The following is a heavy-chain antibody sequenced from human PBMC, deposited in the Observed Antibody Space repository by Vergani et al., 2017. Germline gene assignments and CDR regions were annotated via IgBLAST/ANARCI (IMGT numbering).Heavy chain of an antibody. Sequence: QVQLQQWGGGLLKPSETLSLTCVVNGGSFTSYYWTWIRQSPGEGLEWVGDIYHTGRPDYNPSLKSRLTMSVDTSRNQFSLTLNSVTATDTAVYFCARVNTETNGHLYYYYYMDVWGQGTAVTVS. CDR1: GGSFTSYY. V-gene: IGHV4-34*01. CDR3: ARVNTETNGHLYYYYYMDV. D-gene: IGHD4-11*01. CDR2: IYHTGRP. J-gene: IGHJ6*03.